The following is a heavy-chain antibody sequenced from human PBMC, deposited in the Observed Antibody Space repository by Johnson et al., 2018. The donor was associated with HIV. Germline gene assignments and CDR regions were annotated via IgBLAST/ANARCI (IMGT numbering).Heavy chain of an antibody. J-gene: IGHJ3*02. Sequence: QVQLVESGGGVVQPGRSLRLSCAASGFTFSSYGMHWVRQAPGKGLEWVAVIFSVGNTYYADSVKGRFTISRDNSKNMLYLQMNSLRPEDTAVYYCARDGRDLATRGGFDIWGPGTVVTVSS. CDR3: ARDGRDLATRGGFDI. V-gene: IGHV3-30*19. CDR1: GFTFSSYG. D-gene: IGHD5-24*01. CDR2: IFSVGNT.